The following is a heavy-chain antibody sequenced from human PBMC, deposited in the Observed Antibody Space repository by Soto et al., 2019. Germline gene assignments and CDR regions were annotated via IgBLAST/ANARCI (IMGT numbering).Heavy chain of an antibody. CDR1: GYTFPNFG. CDR2: ISTDNGDT. D-gene: IGHD3-9*01. Sequence: QVQLVQSGAEVKKPGASVKVSCKASGYTFPNFGISWVRQATGQGLEWLGWISTDNGDTKYAQKIQARVTLTTDTATTTVYMELTSLRPDDTAVYYCTREAKYHDILTGYFVNDHWGQGTLVTVSS. V-gene: IGHV1-18*04. CDR3: TREAKYHDILTGYFVNDH. J-gene: IGHJ5*02.